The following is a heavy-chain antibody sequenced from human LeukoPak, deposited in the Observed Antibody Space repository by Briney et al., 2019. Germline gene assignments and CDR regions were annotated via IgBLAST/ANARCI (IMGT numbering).Heavy chain of an antibody. J-gene: IGHJ6*02. CDR2: IYSGGST. CDR3: ARVGGSGSYYIHYGMDV. Sequence: PGGSLRLSCAASGFTLSSNYMSWVRQAPGKGLEWVSVIYSGGSTYYADSVKGRFTISRHNSKNTLYLQMNSLRAEDTAVHYCARVGGSGSYYIHYGMDVWGQGTTVTVSS. D-gene: IGHD3-10*01. V-gene: IGHV3-53*04. CDR1: GFTLSSNY.